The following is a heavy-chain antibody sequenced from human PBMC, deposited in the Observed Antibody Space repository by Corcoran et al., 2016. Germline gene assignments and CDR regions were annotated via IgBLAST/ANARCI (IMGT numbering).Heavy chain of an antibody. V-gene: IGHV3-33*01. D-gene: IGHD5-12*01. CDR1: GFTFNRHG. Sequence: QVQLVDSGGGMVQPGRSLRLSCAASGFTFNRHGIHWVRQAPGKGLEWVAIIWYDGSNRYYADSVKGRFTISGDDSQNTVYLQMNSLREEDSAVYYCSGDSALSGYRGHYYDALDVWGQGTKVTVSS. J-gene: IGHJ3*01. CDR3: SGDSALSGYRGHYYDALDV. CDR2: IWYDGSNR.